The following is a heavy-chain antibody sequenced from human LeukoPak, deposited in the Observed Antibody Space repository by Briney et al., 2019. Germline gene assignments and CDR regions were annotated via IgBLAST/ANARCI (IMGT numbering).Heavy chain of an antibody. CDR3: ARDGTGSGSYYNWFDP. V-gene: IGHV4-4*02. Sequence: SGTLSLTCAVSGGSISSSNWWSWVRQPPGKELEWIGEIYHSGSTNYNPSLKSRVTISVDKSKNQFSLKLSSVTAADTAVYYCARDGTGSGSYYNWFDPWGQGTLVTVSS. CDR2: IYHSGST. J-gene: IGHJ5*02. CDR1: GGSISSSNW. D-gene: IGHD3-10*01.